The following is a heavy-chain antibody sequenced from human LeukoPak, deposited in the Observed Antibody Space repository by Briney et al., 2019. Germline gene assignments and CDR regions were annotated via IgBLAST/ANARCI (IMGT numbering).Heavy chain of an antibody. J-gene: IGHJ4*02. V-gene: IGHV3-21*01. CDR2: IRPSGDNT. CDR1: GFTFSSYD. Sequence: PGGALRLSCAASGFTFSSYDMTWVRQAPGRGLEWVSSIRPSGDNTYYADSVKGRFTISRDNAKNSLYLQKNSLRAEDTAVYYCARARGYCSSTSCYGLFDYWGQGTLVTVSS. D-gene: IGHD2-2*01. CDR3: ARARGYCSSTSCYGLFDY.